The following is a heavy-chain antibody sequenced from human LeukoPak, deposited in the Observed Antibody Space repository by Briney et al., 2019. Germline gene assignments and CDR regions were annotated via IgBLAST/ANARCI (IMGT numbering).Heavy chain of an antibody. CDR3: AREQQLNWFDP. V-gene: IGHV1-3*01. CDR1: GYTFTSYA. D-gene: IGHD6-13*01. Sequence: ASVKVSCKASGYTFTSYAMHWVRQAPGQRLEWMGWINAGNGNTKYSQKFQGRVTITRDTSASTAYMELSSLRSEDTAVDYCAREQQLNWFDPWGQGTLVTVSS. J-gene: IGHJ5*02. CDR2: INAGNGNT.